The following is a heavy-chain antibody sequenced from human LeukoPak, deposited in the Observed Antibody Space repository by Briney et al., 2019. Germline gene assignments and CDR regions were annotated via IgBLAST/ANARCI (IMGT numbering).Heavy chain of an antibody. CDR1: GGSISSYY. D-gene: IGHD3-10*01. V-gene: IGHV4-59*01. CDR3: ARDWSDYYGSGSYLQTSRWFDP. CDR2: IYYSGST. J-gene: IGHJ5*02. Sequence: SETLSLTCTVSGGSISSYYWSWIRQPPGKGLEWIGYIYYSGSTNYNPSLKSRVTISVDTSKNQFSLKLSSVTAADTAVYYCARDWSDYYGSGSYLQTSRWFDPWGQGTLVTVSS.